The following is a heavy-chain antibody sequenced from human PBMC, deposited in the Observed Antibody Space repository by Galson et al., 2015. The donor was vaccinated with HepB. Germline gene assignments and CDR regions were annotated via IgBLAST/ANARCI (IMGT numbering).Heavy chain of an antibody. Sequence: SVKISCKASGYTVIHYNMHWVRVSPGQRLEWMGVINADNGNTEYSQKFQGRVTITCDTSASTVYMDLSSLRAEDTAVYYCVRAVQGYDDNSGYYWGQGSLVTVFS. CDR2: INADNGNT. CDR1: GYTVIHYN. J-gene: IGHJ4*02. V-gene: IGHV1-3*01. CDR3: VRAVQGYDDNSGYY. D-gene: IGHD3-22*01.